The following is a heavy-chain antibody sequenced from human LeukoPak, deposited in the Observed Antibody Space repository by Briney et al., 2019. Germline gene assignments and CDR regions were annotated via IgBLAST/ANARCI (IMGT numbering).Heavy chain of an antibody. V-gene: IGHV1-18*01. CDR3: ARDRVTYYYDSSGNSGFDY. CDR2: ISAYNGNT. CDR1: GCTFTSYG. D-gene: IGHD3-22*01. Sequence: ASVKVSCKASGCTFTSYGISWVRQAPGQGLEWMGWISAYNGNTNYAQKLQGRVTMTTDTSTSTAYMELRSLRSDDTAVYYCARDRVTYYYDSSGNSGFDYWGQGTLVTVSS. J-gene: IGHJ4*02.